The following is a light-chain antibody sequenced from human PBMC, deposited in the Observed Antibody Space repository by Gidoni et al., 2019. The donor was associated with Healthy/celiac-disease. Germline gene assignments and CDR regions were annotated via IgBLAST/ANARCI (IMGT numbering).Light chain of an antibody. CDR2: SAS. J-gene: IGKJ3*01. CDR1: HSSRRY. Sequence: DIQMTHSPSSLSASVGDRVTITCRESHSSRRYLHWYQQKQGKAHKLLIYSASSLQSGFPSRFSGSGSGTDFTLTIISLQPEDFATYYCQQSYSTLFTFGPGTKVDIK. CDR3: QQSYSTLFT. V-gene: IGKV1-39*01.